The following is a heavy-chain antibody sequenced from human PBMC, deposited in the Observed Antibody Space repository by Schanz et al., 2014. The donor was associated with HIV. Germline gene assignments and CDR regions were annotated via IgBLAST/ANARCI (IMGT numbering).Heavy chain of an antibody. Sequence: EVQVLESGGGLVQPGGSLRLSCAASGFTFSSYSMNWVRQAPGKGLQWVSGISGSGGSTYYADSVKGRFTISRDNSKNTLYLQMNSLRAEDTAVYYCAREDPNYGGNPFEYWGQGTLVTVSS. CDR2: ISGSGGST. J-gene: IGHJ4*02. V-gene: IGHV3-23*01. CDR1: GFTFSSYS. CDR3: AREDPNYGGNPFEY. D-gene: IGHD2-15*01.